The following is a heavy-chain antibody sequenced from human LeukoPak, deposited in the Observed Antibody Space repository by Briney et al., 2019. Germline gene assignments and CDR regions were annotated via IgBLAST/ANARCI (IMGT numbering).Heavy chain of an antibody. CDR1: GFTFSDYP. D-gene: IGHD6-19*01. CDR2: ISSSSSYT. Sequence: GGSLRLSCAASGFTFSDYPMSWIRQAPGKGLEWVSYISSSSSYTNYADSVKGRFTISRDNAKNSLYLQMNSLRAEDTAVYYCAREAVAGRRGFDYWGQGTLVTVSS. V-gene: IGHV3-11*06. J-gene: IGHJ4*02. CDR3: AREAVAGRRGFDY.